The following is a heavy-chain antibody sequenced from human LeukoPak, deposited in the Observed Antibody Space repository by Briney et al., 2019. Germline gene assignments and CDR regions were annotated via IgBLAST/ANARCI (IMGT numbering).Heavy chain of an antibody. CDR3: ARGRDDSSGYYLDAFDI. J-gene: IGHJ3*02. CDR2: IYSGGST. V-gene: IGHV3-53*01. CDR1: GFTVSSNY. D-gene: IGHD3-22*01. Sequence: PGGSLRLSCAASGFTVSSNYMSWVRQAPGKGLEWVSVIYSGGSTYYADSVKGRFTISRDNSKNTLYLQMNSLRAEDTAVYYCARGRDDSSGYYLDAFDIWAQGTMVTVSS.